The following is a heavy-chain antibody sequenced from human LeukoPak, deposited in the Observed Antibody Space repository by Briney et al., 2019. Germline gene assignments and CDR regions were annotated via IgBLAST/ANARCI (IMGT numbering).Heavy chain of an antibody. J-gene: IGHJ4*02. CDR1: GFTFSNFA. Sequence: PGRSLRLSCAASGFTFSNFAVHWVRQAPGKGLEWVAFISYDGSNKYYADSVKGRFTISRDNSKNTLYLQMNSLRPGDTAVYYCAREDLRHFDYWGQGTLVTVSS. D-gene: IGHD4-17*01. CDR2: ISYDGSNK. CDR3: AREDLRHFDY. V-gene: IGHV3-30*04.